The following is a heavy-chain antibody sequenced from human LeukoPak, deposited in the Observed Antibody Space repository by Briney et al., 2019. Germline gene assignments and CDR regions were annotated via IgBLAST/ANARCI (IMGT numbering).Heavy chain of an antibody. V-gene: IGHV3-21*01. CDR3: ARDVPSPYPYDYVWGSYRIDAFDI. D-gene: IGHD3-16*02. Sequence: GGSLRLSCAASGFTFSSYSMNWVRQAPGKGLEWVSSISSSSSYIYYADSVKGRFTISRDNAKNSLYLQMNSLRAEDTAVYYCARDVPSPYPYDYVWGSYRIDAFDIWGQGTMVTVSS. CDR2: ISSSSSYI. J-gene: IGHJ3*02. CDR1: GFTFSSYS.